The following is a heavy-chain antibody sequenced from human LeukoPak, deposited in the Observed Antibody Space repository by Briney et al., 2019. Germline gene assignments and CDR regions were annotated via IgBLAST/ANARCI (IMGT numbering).Heavy chain of an antibody. D-gene: IGHD3-10*01. J-gene: IGHJ6*03. CDR1: VGSLSGYY. CDR2: INHSVCT. Sequence: SESLSLTRAVYVGSLSGYYWSGIRQPPGKGLEWVGEINHSVCTNYNPSLKSRVTISVDTSNNQFSLKLSSVPAADTAVYYCARGEYGHRGPYGSGSYTQEYYYYYCKDVWGKGTTVTVSS. V-gene: IGHV4-34*01. CDR3: ARGEYGHRGPYGSGSYTQEYYYYYCKDV.